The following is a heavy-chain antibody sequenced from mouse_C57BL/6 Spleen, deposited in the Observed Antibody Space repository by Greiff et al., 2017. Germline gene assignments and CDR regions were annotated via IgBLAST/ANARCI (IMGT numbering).Heavy chain of an antibody. J-gene: IGHJ3*01. D-gene: IGHD1-1*01. Sequence: VQLKESGPGLVKPSQSLSLTCSVTGYSITSGYYWNWIRQFPGNKLEWMGYISYDGSNNYNPSLKNRISITRDTSKNQFFLKLNSVTTEDTATYYSARDYYGRPGLRFAYWGQGTLVTVSA. CDR2: ISYDGSN. CDR3: ARDYYGRPGLRFAY. CDR1: GYSITSGYY. V-gene: IGHV3-6*01.